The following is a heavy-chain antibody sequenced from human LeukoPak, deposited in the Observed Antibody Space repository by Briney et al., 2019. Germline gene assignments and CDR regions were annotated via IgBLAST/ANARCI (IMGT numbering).Heavy chain of an antibody. CDR3: AKDARTTVTTFARGDS. CDR2: MWYDGSNK. Sequence: GGSLRLSCAASGFTFSNYGMHWVRQAPGKGLEWVAVMWYDGSNKYYADSVKGRFTISRDTSKNTLFLQMNSLRAEDTAVYFCAKDARTTVTTFARGDSWGQGTLVTVSS. D-gene: IGHD4-17*01. J-gene: IGHJ4*02. CDR1: GFTFSNYG. V-gene: IGHV3-33*06.